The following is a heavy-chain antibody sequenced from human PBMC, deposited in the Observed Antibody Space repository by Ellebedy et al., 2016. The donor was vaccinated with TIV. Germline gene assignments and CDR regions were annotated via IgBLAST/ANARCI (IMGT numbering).Heavy chain of an antibody. CDR3: AKLGHRATPDDS. J-gene: IGHJ4*02. CDR2: IDLSASDT. CDR1: AYSFINYW. D-gene: IGHD1-14*01. Sequence: GESLKISCQGSAYSFINYWIVWVRQMPGRGLEWMGIIDLSASDTRYSPSFQGQVTISADRSVTTAYLHFNSLKPSDTAVYYCAKLGHRATPDDSWGQGTLVTVSS. V-gene: IGHV5-51*01.